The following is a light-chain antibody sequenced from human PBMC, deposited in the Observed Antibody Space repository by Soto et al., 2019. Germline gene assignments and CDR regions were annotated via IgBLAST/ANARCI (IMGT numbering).Light chain of an antibody. CDR1: QSVSSSY. CDR3: QQYNISPWT. V-gene: IGKV3-20*01. CDR2: GAS. Sequence: EILLTQSPGSLSVSPGERATLTCRASQSVSSSYLAWYRQKAGKAPRLLIYGASSMATGVPERFSGSGSGTDFTLTISRLEPEDFAVYYCQQYNISPWTFGQGTKVQIK. J-gene: IGKJ1*01.